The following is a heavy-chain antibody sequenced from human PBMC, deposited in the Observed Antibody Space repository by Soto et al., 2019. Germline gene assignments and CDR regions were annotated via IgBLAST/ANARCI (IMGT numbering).Heavy chain of an antibody. CDR1: GFTFSSYA. CDR3: ARVRGNCISTSCYVAYYYYGMDV. D-gene: IGHD2-2*01. J-gene: IGHJ6*02. V-gene: IGHV3-30-3*01. CDR2: ISYDGSNK. Sequence: QVQLVESGGGVVQPGRSLRLSCAASGFTFSSYAMHWVRQAPGKGLEWVAVISYDGSNKYYADSVKGRFTISRDNSKNPXXLXMXXLRAEDTAVYYCARVRGNCISTSCYVAYYYYGMDVWGQGTTVTVSS.